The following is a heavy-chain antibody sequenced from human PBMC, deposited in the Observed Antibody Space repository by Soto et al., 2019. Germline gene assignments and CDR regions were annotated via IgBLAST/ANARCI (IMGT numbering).Heavy chain of an antibody. CDR3: ARDGLLIDY. D-gene: IGHD2-15*01. J-gene: IGHJ4*02. Sequence: QVQLVESGGGVVQPGRSLRLSCAASGFTFSSYGMHWVRQAPGKGLEWVAVRWYDGSNKYYADSVKGRFTNSRDNSKKTLYLQMNSLGAEDTAVYYCARDGLLIDYWGQGTLVTVSS. CDR2: RWYDGSNK. V-gene: IGHV3-33*01. CDR1: GFTFSSYG.